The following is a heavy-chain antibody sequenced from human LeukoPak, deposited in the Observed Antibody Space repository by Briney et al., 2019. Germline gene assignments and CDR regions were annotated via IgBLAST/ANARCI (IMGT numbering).Heavy chain of an antibody. D-gene: IGHD6-13*01. J-gene: IGHJ4*02. V-gene: IGHV3-66*01. CDR1: GFTASDNY. Sequence: GGSLRLSCVVFGFTASDNYMNWVRQAPGKGLEWVSVIYSGGSTYYADSVKGRFTISRDNSKNTLYLQMNSLRGEDTAAYYCARSGAAGTFDYWGQGTLVTVSS. CDR3: ARSGAAGTFDY. CDR2: IYSGGST.